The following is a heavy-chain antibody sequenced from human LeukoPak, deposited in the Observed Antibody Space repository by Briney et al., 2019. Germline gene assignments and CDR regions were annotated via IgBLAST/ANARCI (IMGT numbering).Heavy chain of an antibody. CDR1: GFTFSNAW. CDR3: TSTLWFGELPYIN. V-gene: IGHV3-15*01. Sequence: GGSLRLSCAASGFTFSNAWMSWVRQAPGKGLEWVGRIKSKTDGGTTDYAAPVKGRFTISRDDSKNTLYLQMNSLKTEDTAVYYCTSTLWFGELPYINWGQGTLVTVSS. J-gene: IGHJ4*02. D-gene: IGHD3-10*01. CDR2: IKSKTDGGTT.